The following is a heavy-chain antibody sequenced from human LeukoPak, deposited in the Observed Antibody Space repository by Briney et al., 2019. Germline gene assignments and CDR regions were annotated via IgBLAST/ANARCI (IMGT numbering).Heavy chain of an antibody. J-gene: IGHJ4*02. CDR1: GGSISSGGYY. Sequence: SQTLSLTCTVSGGSISSGGYYWSWIRQHPGKGLEWIGYIYYSGSTYYNPSLKSRVTISVDTSKNQFSLKLSSVTAADTAVYYCARGKYSSSPADYWGQGTLVTVSS. V-gene: IGHV4-31*03. D-gene: IGHD6-6*01. CDR3: ARGKYSSSPADY. CDR2: IYYSGST.